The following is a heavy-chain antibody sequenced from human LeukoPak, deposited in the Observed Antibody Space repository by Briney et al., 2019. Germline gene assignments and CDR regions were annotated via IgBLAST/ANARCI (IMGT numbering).Heavy chain of an antibody. D-gene: IGHD3-10*01. Sequence: GRSLRLSGAASGFTFDNYAMHWVRQAPGKGLEWVSGIAWNSGNTGFADSVKGRFTISRDNAENSLSLQMNSLTPEDTAFYFCAKDMNSYGSGSSYNPWGPFDSWGQGTLVTVSS. CDR1: GFTFDNYA. V-gene: IGHV3-9*01. CDR3: AKDMNSYGSGSSYNPWGPFDS. CDR2: IAWNSGNT. J-gene: IGHJ4*02.